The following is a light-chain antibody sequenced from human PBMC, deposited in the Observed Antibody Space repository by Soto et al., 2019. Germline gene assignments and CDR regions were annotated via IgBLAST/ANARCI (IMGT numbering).Light chain of an antibody. CDR1: QSVSNN. V-gene: IGKV3-15*01. CDR2: DAS. CDR3: QQYNIWPPWT. Sequence: MTQSPSSLSASVGDRVTITCRASQSVSNNLAWYQQKPGQAPRLLIYDASTRATGIPARFSGSGSGTEFTLTISGLQSEDFAVYYCQQYNIWPPWTFGQGTKVEVK. J-gene: IGKJ1*01.